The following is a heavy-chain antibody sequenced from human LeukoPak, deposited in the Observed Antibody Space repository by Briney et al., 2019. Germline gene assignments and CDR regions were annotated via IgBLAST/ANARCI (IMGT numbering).Heavy chain of an antibody. V-gene: IGHV3-23*01. CDR3: AKDRYYDSSGYPGDY. D-gene: IGHD3-22*01. J-gene: IGHJ4*02. Sequence: GGSLRLSCAASGFTFSSYAMSWVRQAPGKGLEWVSAISGSGGSTCYADSVKGRFTISRDSSKNTLYLQMNSLRAEDTAVYYCAKDRYYDSSGYPGDYWGQGSLVTVSS. CDR1: GFTFSSYA. CDR2: ISGSGGST.